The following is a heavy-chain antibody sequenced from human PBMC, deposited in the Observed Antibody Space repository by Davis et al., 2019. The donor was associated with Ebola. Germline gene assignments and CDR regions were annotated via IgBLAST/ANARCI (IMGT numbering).Heavy chain of an antibody. Sequence: PGGSLRLSCAASGFTFSNVWMTWVRQAPGKGLEWVGRIKSRTDGGTADYTAPVKGRFTISREDSENTLYLQMNSLKSEDTAVYYCTTARQWLSATVDYWGQGTLVTVSS. CDR2: IKSRTDGGTA. V-gene: IGHV3-15*01. D-gene: IGHD6-19*01. CDR3: TTARQWLSATVDY. CDR1: GFTFSNVW. J-gene: IGHJ4*02.